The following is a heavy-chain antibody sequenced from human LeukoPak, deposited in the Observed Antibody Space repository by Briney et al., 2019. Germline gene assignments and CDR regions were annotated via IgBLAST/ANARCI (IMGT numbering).Heavy chain of an antibody. D-gene: IGHD2-2*01. CDR3: ARRYCSSTSCYYFDY. J-gene: IGHJ4*02. V-gene: IGHV1-2*02. CDR1: GYSFTDYY. Sequence: ASLKVSCKASGYSFTDYYMHWVRQAPGQGLEWMGWINVNRGGTNYAQRFQGRVTMTRDTSITTAYMELSRLKSDDTAVYYCARRYCSSTSCYYFDYWGQGTLVTVSS. CDR2: INVNRGGT.